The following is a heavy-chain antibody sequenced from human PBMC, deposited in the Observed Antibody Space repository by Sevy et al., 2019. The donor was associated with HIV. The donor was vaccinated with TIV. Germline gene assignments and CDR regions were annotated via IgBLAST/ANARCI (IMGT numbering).Heavy chain of an antibody. Sequence: GGSLRLSCAASGFTFSSYWMSWVRQAPGKGLEWVANIKQDGSEKYYVDSVKGRFTISRDNAKNSLYLQMNSLRAEDTAVYYCARPEGEQLPRRRGAFDIWGQGTMVTVS. V-gene: IGHV3-7*01. D-gene: IGHD6-13*01. CDR1: GFTFSSYW. J-gene: IGHJ3*02. CDR3: ARPEGEQLPRRRGAFDI. CDR2: IKQDGSEK.